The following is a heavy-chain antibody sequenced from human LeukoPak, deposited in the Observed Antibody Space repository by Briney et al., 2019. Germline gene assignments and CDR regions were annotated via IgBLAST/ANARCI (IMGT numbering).Heavy chain of an antibody. D-gene: IGHD1-26*01. Sequence: GASVKVSCKASGYTFTSYDINWVRQATGQGLEWMGIINPSGGSTSYAQKFQGRVTMTRDTSTSTVYMELSSLRSEDTAVYYCARDLIGIVGARQGYTGAPSRWNWFDPWGQGTLVTVSS. CDR3: ARDLIGIVGARQGYTGAPSRWNWFDP. CDR2: INPSGGST. CDR1: GYTFTSYD. V-gene: IGHV1-46*01. J-gene: IGHJ5*02.